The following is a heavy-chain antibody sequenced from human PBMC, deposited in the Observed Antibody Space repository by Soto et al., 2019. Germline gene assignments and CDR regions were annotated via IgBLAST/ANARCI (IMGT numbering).Heavy chain of an antibody. Sequence: PGGSLRLSCAASGFTFSSYAMHWVRQAPGKGLEWVAVISYDGSNKYYADSVKGRFTISRDNSKNTLYLQMNSLRAEDTAVYYCARDRACTNGVCLESVGYWGQGTLVTVSS. V-gene: IGHV3-30-3*01. CDR3: ARDRACTNGVCLESVGY. CDR2: ISYDGSNK. CDR1: GFTFSSYA. D-gene: IGHD2-8*01. J-gene: IGHJ4*02.